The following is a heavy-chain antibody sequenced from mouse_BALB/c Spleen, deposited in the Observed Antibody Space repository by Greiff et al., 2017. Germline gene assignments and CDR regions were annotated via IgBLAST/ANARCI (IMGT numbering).Heavy chain of an antibody. Sequence: EVHLVESGGGLVKPGGSLKLSCAASGFAFSSYDMSWVRQTPEKRLEWVAYISSGGGSTYYPDTVKGRFTISRDNAKNTLYLQMSSLKSEDTAMYYCARHGRAFYAMDYWGQGTSVTVSS. V-gene: IGHV5-12-1*01. CDR3: ARHGRAFYAMDY. CDR2: ISSGGGST. CDR1: GFAFSSYD. D-gene: IGHD3-1*01. J-gene: IGHJ4*01.